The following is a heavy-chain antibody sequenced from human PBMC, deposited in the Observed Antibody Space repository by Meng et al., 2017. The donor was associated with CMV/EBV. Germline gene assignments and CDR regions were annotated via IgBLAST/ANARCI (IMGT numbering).Heavy chain of an antibody. D-gene: IGHD2-2*02. CDR2: IKSKTDGGTT. CDR1: GFTFSNAW. Sequence: GESLKIPCAASGFTFSNAWMSWVRQAPGKGLEWVGRIKSKTDGGTTEYAAPVKGRLTISRDDSKNTLYLQMNSLKTEDTAVYYCTTDLELTAARPFIWFDPWGQGTLVTVSS. V-gene: IGHV3-15*01. CDR3: TTDLELTAARPFIWFDP. J-gene: IGHJ5*02.